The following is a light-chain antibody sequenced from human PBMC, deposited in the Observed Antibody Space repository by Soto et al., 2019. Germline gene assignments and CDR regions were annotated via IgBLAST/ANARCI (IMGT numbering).Light chain of an antibody. J-gene: IGKJ1*01. Sequence: GDRVTIACRASQDINNYLAWYQQKPGKVPKLLIYSASTLESGVPSRFRGSRSGTEFTLTVSSLQPEDFATYYCLQDHDDSWTFGQGTKVDIK. CDR1: QDINNY. V-gene: IGKV1-27*01. CDR3: LQDHDDSWT. CDR2: SAS.